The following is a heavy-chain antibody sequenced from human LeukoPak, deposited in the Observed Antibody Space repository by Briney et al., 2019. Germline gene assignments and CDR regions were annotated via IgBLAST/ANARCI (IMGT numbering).Heavy chain of an antibody. D-gene: IGHD1-26*01. CDR1: GFTFTSYS. V-gene: IGHV3-23*01. CDR2: ISGGGGST. J-gene: IGHJ4*02. CDR3: AKGGKWDVTPFDY. Sequence: GGSLRLSCAASGFTFTSYSMNWVRQAPGKGLEWVSTISGGGGSTYYADSVKGRFTISRDNSKNTLYLQVNSLRAEDTAIYYCAKGGKWDVTPFDYWGQGTLVTVSS.